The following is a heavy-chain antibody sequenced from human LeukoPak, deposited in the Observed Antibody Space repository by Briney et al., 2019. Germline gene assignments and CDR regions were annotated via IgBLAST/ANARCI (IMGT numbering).Heavy chain of an antibody. CDR3: ARHAAFAEYQSHLTHFDY. J-gene: IGHJ4*02. V-gene: IGHV4-59*08. CDR1: GVSISSYY. CDR2: IYHSGST. Sequence: PSETLSLTCTVSGVSISSYYWSWIRQPPGKRLEWIGYIYHSGSTNYNSSLKSRVTISVDTSKNQFSLKLSSVTAADTAVYYCARHAAFAEYQSHLTHFDYWGQGTLVTVSS. D-gene: IGHD2-2*01.